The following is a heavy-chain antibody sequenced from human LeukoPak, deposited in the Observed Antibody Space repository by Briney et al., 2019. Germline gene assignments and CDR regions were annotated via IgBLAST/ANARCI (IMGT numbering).Heavy chain of an antibody. V-gene: IGHV4-39*01. Sequence: SETLSLTCTVSGGSISSSSYYWGWIRQPPGKGLEWIGSIYYSGSTYYNPSLKSRVTISVDTSKNRFSLKLSSVTAADTAVYYCARHTYYDFWSGYRELRNNWFDPWGQGTLVTVSS. CDR1: GGSISSSSYY. D-gene: IGHD3-3*01. J-gene: IGHJ5*02. CDR3: ARHTYYDFWSGYRELRNNWFDP. CDR2: IYYSGST.